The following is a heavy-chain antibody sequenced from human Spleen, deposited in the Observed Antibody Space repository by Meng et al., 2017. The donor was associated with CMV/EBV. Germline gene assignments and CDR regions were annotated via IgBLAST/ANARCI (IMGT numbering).Heavy chain of an antibody. J-gene: IGHJ4*02. D-gene: IGHD4-23*01. CDR2: IYYRGSS. V-gene: IGHV4-31*02. Sequence: ISSGGHYWNWIRQHPGKGLEWIGYIYYRGSSYYNPSLKSRVSISVDTSKNQFSLKVTSVTAADTAVYYCAREALYLDYGGNSGYLDHWGQGTLVTVSS. CDR3: AREALYLDYGGNSGYLDH. CDR1: ISSGGHY.